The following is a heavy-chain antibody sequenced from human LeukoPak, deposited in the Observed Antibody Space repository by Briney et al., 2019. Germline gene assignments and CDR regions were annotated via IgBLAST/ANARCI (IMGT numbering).Heavy chain of an antibody. V-gene: IGHV3-23*01. D-gene: IGHD6-13*01. J-gene: IGHJ4*02. CDR3: ARDGPRSSSPLHY. CDR2: ISGSGGST. CDR1: GSTLSSYA. Sequence: GGPLRLSCAASGSTLSSYAMSWVRQAPGKGLEWVSAISGSGGSTYYADSVKGRFTISRDNAKNSLYLQMNSLRAEDTAVYYCARDGPRSSSPLHYWGQGTLVTVSS.